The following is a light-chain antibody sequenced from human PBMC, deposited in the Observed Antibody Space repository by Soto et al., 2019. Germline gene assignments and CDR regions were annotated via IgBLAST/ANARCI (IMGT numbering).Light chain of an antibody. CDR2: LNRDGSH. Sequence: QSVLTQSPSASASLGASVKITCTLSSGHSNYAIAWHQQQPEKGPRYLMKLNRDGSHSKGDGIPNRFSGSSSAAERYLPISSLQYEDEADYYCQSWGTGIVIFGGGTKLTVL. CDR1: SGHSNYA. CDR3: QSWGTGIVI. J-gene: IGLJ2*01. V-gene: IGLV4-69*01.